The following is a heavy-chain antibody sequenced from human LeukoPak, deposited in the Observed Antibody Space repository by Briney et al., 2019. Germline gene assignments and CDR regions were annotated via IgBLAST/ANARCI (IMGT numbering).Heavy chain of an antibody. CDR2: IIPIFGTA. J-gene: IGHJ4*02. Sequence: ASVNVSCKASGGTFSSYAISWVRQAPGQGLEWMGGIIPIFGTANYAQKLQGRVTITTDESTSTAYMELSSLRSEDTAVYYCARGRTGSLVYWGQGTLVTVSS. CDR3: ARGRTGSLVY. D-gene: IGHD1-1*01. CDR1: GGTFSSYA. V-gene: IGHV1-69*05.